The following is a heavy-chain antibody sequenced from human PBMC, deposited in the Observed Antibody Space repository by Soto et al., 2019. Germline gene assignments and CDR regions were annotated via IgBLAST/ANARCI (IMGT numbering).Heavy chain of an antibody. V-gene: IGHV2-5*01. J-gene: IGHJ4*02. CDR3: AHSRPIVPAMIVVVITRQTLAY. D-gene: IGHD3-22*01. CDR2: IYWNDDK. CDR1: GFSLSTSGVG. Sequence: QITLKESGPTLVKPTQTLTLTCTFSGFSLSTSGVGVGWIRQPPGKALEWLALIYWNDDKRYSPSLKSRLTITKDTSKNQVVLTMTNMDPVDTATYYCAHSRPIVPAMIVVVITRQTLAYWGQGTLVTVSS.